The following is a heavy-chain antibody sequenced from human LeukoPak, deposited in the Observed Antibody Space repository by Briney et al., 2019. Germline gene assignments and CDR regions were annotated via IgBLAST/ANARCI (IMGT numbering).Heavy chain of an antibody. CDR1: GYSLSSGFF. Sequence: SETLSLTCTVSGYSLSSGFFCDWIRQSPGKGLEWIGSFSHRGGSYHNPSLKSRVTISVDTSKNQFSLKLLSVTAADTAVYYCARAQDFSDSSGPNYLDYWGQGTLVTVSS. D-gene: IGHD3-22*01. CDR3: ARAQDFSDSSGPNYLDY. CDR2: FSHRGGS. J-gene: IGHJ4*02. V-gene: IGHV4-38-2*02.